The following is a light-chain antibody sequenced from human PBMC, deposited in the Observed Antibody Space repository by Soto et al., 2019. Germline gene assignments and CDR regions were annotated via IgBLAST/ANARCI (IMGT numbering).Light chain of an antibody. J-gene: IGLJ3*02. CDR2: TDD. CDR1: SSNIGSNA. CDR3: AAWDDSLNGWV. Sequence: QSVLTQPTSASGTPGQRVTISCSGSSSNIGSNAVSWYQQLPGTAPKLLICTDDQRPSGVPDRFSGSKSGTSASLAISGLQSEDEADYYCAAWDDSLNGWVFGGGTKLTVL. V-gene: IGLV1-44*01.